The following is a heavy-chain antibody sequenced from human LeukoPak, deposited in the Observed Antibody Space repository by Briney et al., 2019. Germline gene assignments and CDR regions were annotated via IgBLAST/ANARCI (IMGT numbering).Heavy chain of an antibody. CDR2: ISGSGSST. CDR1: GFTVGSNY. D-gene: IGHD5-24*01. V-gene: IGHV3-53*01. Sequence: GGSLRLSCAASGFTVGSNYMSWVRQAPGKGLEWVSGISGSGSSTYYADSVKGRFTISRDNSKNTLYLQMNSLRAEDTAVYYCARDVGPQMADWGQGTLVTVSS. J-gene: IGHJ4*02. CDR3: ARDVGPQMAD.